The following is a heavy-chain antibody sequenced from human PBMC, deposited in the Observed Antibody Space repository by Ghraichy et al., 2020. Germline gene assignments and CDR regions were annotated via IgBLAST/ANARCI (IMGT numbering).Heavy chain of an antibody. D-gene: IGHD3-10*01. J-gene: IGHJ4*02. CDR3: ARAHGSGSYYGFYY. CDR2: ISYDGSNK. Sequence: GRSLRLSCAASGFTFSSYAMHWVRQAPGKGLEWVAVISYDGSNKYYADSVKGRFTISRDNSKNTLYLQMNSLRAEDTAVYYCARAHGSGSYYGFYYWGQGTLVTVSS. CDR1: GFTFSSYA. V-gene: IGHV3-30-3*01.